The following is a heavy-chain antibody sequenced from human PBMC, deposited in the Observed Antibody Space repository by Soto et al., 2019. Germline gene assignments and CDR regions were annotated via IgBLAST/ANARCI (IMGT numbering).Heavy chain of an antibody. CDR1: GGSISSSSYY. D-gene: IGHD3-9*01. CDR3: ARQGDILTGYYREYYFDY. V-gene: IGHV4-39*01. J-gene: IGHJ4*02. CDR2: IYYSGST. Sequence: PSETLSLTCTVSGGSISSSSYYWGWIRQPPGKGLEWIGSIYYSGSTYYNPSLKSRVTISVDTSKNQFSLKLSSVTAADTAVYYRARQGDILTGYYREYYFDYWGQGTLVTVSS.